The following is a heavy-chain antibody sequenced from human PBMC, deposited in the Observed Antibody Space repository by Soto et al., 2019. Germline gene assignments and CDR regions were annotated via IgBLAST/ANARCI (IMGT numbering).Heavy chain of an antibody. D-gene: IGHD2-15*01. CDR3: ARDLWWYLH. Sequence: EVQLLESGGGLIQPGGALRLSCAASGFTFSSHAMSWVRQAPGKGLEWVSSISAGSEGAYYADSVKGRFTISRANSNNTLYLQMNNLRTEDTAVYYCARDLWWYLHWGQGTLVTVSS. J-gene: IGHJ4*02. CDR2: ISAGSEGA. CDR1: GFTFSSHA. V-gene: IGHV3-23*01.